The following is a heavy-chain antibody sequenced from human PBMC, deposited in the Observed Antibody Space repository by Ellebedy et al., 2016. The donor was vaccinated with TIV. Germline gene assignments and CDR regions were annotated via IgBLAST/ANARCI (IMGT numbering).Heavy chain of an antibody. D-gene: IGHD6-25*01. CDR3: ARFVAAHGYDY. CDR2: ISQSGST. V-gene: IGHV4-30-2*01. CDR1: GGSISSGDYS. J-gene: IGHJ4*02. Sequence: MPSETLSLTCAVSGGSISSGDYSWSWIRQPPGKGLEWIGYISQSGSTHYNPSLKSRVTISVDRSKNHFSLKVTSVTAADTAVYYCARFVAAHGYDYWGQGTLVTVSS.